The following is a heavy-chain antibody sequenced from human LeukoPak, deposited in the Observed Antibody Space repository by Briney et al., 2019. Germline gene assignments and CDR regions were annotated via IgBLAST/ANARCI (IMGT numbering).Heavy chain of an antibody. J-gene: IGHJ6*02. CDR1: GFTFSSYA. CDR2: ISYDGSNK. CDR3: ARDNRVVITTLIYYYYYGMDV. Sequence: GGSLRLSCAASGFTFSSYAMHWARQAPGKGLEWVAVISYDGSNKYYADSVKGRFTISRDNSKNTLYLQMNSLRAEDTAVYYCARDNRVVITTLIYYYYYGMDVWGQGTTVTVSS. V-gene: IGHV3-30-3*01. D-gene: IGHD3-22*01.